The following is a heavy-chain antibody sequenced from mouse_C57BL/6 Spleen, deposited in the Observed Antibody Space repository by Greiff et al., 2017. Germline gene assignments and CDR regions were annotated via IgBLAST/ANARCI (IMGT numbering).Heavy chain of an antibody. Sequence: QVQLQQPGAELVKPGASVKMSCKASGYTFTSYWITWVKQRPGQGLEWIGDIYPGSGSTTYNEKFKSKATLTVDTSSSTAYMQLSSLTSEDSAVYYCARGDYYSNYEGAMDYWGQGTSVTVSS. J-gene: IGHJ4*01. CDR1: GYTFTSYW. CDR2: IYPGSGST. V-gene: IGHV1-55*01. D-gene: IGHD2-5*01. CDR3: ARGDYYSNYEGAMDY.